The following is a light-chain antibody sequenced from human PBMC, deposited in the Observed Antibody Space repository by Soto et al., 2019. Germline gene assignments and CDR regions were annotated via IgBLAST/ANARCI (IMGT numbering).Light chain of an antibody. CDR3: CSYAGSSTCV. Sequence: QSALTQSASVSGSPGQSITISCTGTSSDVGSYNLVSWYQQHPGKAPKLMIYEGTKRPSGVSNRFSGSKSGNTASLTISGLQAEDEADYHCCSYAGSSTCVFGTGTKVTVL. J-gene: IGLJ1*01. V-gene: IGLV2-23*01. CDR1: SSDVGSYNL. CDR2: EGT.